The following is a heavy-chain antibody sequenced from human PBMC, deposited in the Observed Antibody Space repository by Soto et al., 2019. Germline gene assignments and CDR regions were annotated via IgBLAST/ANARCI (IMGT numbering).Heavy chain of an antibody. Sequence: RASVKVSCKASGYTFTSYAMHWVRQAPGQRLEWMGWINAGNGNTKYSQKFQGRVTITRDTSASTAYMELSSLRSEDTAVYYCASEGIAVAGTVYYYYGMDVWGQGTTVTVSS. J-gene: IGHJ6*02. D-gene: IGHD6-19*01. CDR1: GYTFTSYA. CDR3: ASEGIAVAGTVYYYYGMDV. V-gene: IGHV1-3*01. CDR2: INAGNGNT.